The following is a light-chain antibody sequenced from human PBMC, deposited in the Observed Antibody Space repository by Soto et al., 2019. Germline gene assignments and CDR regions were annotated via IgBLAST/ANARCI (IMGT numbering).Light chain of an antibody. V-gene: IGLV2-23*01. CDR2: EGT. J-gene: IGLJ2*01. CDR1: YNDLGSYDL. Sequence: QSVLTQPASVSGSPGQSITISCTGTYNDLGSYDLVSWYQQHPGKPPKLVIYEGTQRPSGFSNRFSGSKSGNTASLKISGLQAEDEAEYFCCSYAGTEKRWIFGGGTKVTVL. CDR3: CSYAGTEKRWI.